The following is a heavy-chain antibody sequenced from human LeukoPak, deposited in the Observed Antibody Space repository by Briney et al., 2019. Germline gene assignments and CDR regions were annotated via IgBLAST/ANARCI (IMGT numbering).Heavy chain of an antibody. CDR2: IYSGGST. CDR3: ARDQYYYGSGTIDY. CDR1: GFTVSSNY. Sequence: GGSLRLSRAASGFTVSSNYMSWVRQAPGKGLEWVSVIYSGGSTYYADSVKDRFTISRENSKNTLYLQMTSLRAEDTAVYYCARDQYYYGSGTIDYWGQGTLVTASS. V-gene: IGHV3-66*02. J-gene: IGHJ4*02. D-gene: IGHD3-10*01.